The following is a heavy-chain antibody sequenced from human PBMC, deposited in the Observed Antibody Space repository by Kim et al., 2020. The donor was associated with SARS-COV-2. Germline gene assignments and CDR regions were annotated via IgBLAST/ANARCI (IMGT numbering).Heavy chain of an antibody. CDR3: AKDRAAAAYYYFDY. J-gene: IGHJ4*02. V-gene: IGHV3-23*01. D-gene: IGHD6-13*01. Sequence: ADSVKGRFTISRDNSKNTLYLQMNSLRAEDTAVYYCAKDRAAAAYYYFDYWGQGTLVTVSS.